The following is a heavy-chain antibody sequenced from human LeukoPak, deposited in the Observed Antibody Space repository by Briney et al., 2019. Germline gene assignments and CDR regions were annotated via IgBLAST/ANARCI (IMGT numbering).Heavy chain of an antibody. CDR3: ARGLSNQRGGAFDI. CDR2: MNPNSGNT. Sequence: GASVKVSCKASGYTFTSYDINWVRQATGQGLEWMGWMNPNSGNTGYAQKFQGRVTMTRNTSISTAYMELSNLRSEDTAVYYCARGLSNQRGGAFDIWGQGTMVTVSS. V-gene: IGHV1-8*01. CDR1: GYTFTSYD. D-gene: IGHD1-14*01. J-gene: IGHJ3*02.